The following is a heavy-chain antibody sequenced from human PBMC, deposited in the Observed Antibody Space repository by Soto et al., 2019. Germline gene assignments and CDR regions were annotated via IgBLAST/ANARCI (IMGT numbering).Heavy chain of an antibody. CDR1: GGSISSSSYY. CDR2: ISYSGST. J-gene: IGHJ6*02. Sequence: ASETLSLTCTVSGGSISSSSYYWGWIRQPPGKGLEWIGSISYSGSTYYNASLKSRVTISVDTSKNKLSLKLSSVTAADTAMYYCARHFGYGSGSYYYYYGMDFWGQGTTVTVSS. CDR3: ARHFGYGSGSYYYYYGMDF. V-gene: IGHV4-39*01. D-gene: IGHD3-10*01.